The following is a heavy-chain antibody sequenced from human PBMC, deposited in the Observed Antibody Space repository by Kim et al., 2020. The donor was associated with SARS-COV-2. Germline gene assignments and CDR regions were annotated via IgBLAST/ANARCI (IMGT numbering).Heavy chain of an antibody. CDR1: GFTFSSYS. Sequence: GGSLRLSCAASGFTFSSYSMNWVRQAPGKGLEWVSSISSSSSYIYYADSVKGRFTISRDNAKNSLYLQMNSLRAEDTAVYYCARAVRYYDILTGYYRGTYYYYGMDVWGQGTTVTVSS. CDR3: ARAVRYYDILTGYYRGTYYYYGMDV. D-gene: IGHD3-9*01. V-gene: IGHV3-21*01. J-gene: IGHJ6*02. CDR2: ISSSSSYI.